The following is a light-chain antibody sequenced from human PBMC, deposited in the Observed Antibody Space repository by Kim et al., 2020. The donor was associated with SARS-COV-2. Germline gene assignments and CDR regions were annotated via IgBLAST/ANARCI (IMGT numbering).Light chain of an antibody. CDR1: QGISSF. J-gene: IGKJ2*01. V-gene: IGKV1-9*01. CDR3: QQFQSYPYP. CDR2: APS. Sequence: SESQEDTVTITCRASQGISSFLAWFQQKPGKAPEHLIYAPSTLQSGVPSRFSGSGSGTEYSLTITGLQPEDFATYFCQQFQSYPYPFGQGTKLEIK.